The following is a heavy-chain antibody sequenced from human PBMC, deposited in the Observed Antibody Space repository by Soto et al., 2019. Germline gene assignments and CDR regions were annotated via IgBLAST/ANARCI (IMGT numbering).Heavy chain of an antibody. J-gene: IGHJ6*02. D-gene: IGHD3-10*01. V-gene: IGHV4-61*01. Sequence: SETLTITCTVSGGSVSSGSYYWSWIRQPPGKGLEWIGYIYYSGSTNYNPSLKSRVTISVDTSKNQFSLKRSSVAAADTAVYYCARVVSRSGRYYHYGMDVWGQGTTVTVSS. CDR1: GGSVSSGSYY. CDR2: IYYSGST. CDR3: ARVVSRSGRYYHYGMDV.